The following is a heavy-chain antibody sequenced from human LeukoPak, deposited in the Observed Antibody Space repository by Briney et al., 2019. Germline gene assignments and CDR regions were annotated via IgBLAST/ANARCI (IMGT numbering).Heavy chain of an antibody. CDR3: AKGSYFDYLLDY. D-gene: IGHD3-9*01. Sequence: PGGSLRLSCAASGFTFSDYYMSWIRQAPGKGPEWVSYISGSTNIIYYADSVKGRFTISRDNAKNSLYLQMNSLRAEDTAVYYCAKGSYFDYLLDYWGQGTLVTVSS. J-gene: IGHJ4*02. CDR2: ISGSTNII. CDR1: GFTFSDYY. V-gene: IGHV3-11*01.